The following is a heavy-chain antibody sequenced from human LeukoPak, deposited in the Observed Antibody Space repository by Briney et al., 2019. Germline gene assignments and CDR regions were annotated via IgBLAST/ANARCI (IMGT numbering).Heavy chain of an antibody. CDR2: VYYRGST. D-gene: IGHD3-22*01. Sequence: SETLSLTCTVSGDSISSHFWTWIRQPPGKGLEFIGYVYYRGSTYYNTSLKSRVTISVDTSKNQFSLSLNSVTIADTAVYYCARRWVTTDYYNVLEPWGQGTLVTVSS. V-gene: IGHV4-59*11. J-gene: IGHJ5*02. CDR3: ARRWVTTDYYNVLEP. CDR1: GDSISSHF.